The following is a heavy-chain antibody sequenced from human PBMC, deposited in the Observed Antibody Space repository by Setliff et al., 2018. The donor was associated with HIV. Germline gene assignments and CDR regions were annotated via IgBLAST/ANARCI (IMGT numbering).Heavy chain of an antibody. CDR1: GGSITSLY. V-gene: IGHV4-4*08. D-gene: IGHD5-18*01. CDR3: ARERSRGYTDPPRFDY. CDR2: IYYSGST. Sequence: NPSETLSLTCTVSGGSITSLYWSWIRQPPGKGLEWIGYIYYSGSTYYNPSLRSRVTMSVDTSKNQFSLKLTSVTAADTAVYYCARERSRGYTDPPRFDYWGQGTLVTVSS. J-gene: IGHJ4*02.